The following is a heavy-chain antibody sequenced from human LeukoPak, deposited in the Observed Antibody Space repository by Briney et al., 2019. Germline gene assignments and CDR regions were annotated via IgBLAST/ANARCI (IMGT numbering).Heavy chain of an antibody. V-gene: IGHV4-59*01. CDR1: GGSISSYY. CDR2: IYYSGST. D-gene: IGHD3-22*01. J-gene: IGHJ4*02. CDR3: VRVTGYMIEDYFDY. Sequence: SETLSLTCTVSGGSISSYYWSWIRQPPGKGLEWIGYIYYSGSTNYNPSLKSRVTISVDTSKNQFSLKLRSVTAADTAVYYCVRVTGYMIEDYFDYWGQGTLVTVSS.